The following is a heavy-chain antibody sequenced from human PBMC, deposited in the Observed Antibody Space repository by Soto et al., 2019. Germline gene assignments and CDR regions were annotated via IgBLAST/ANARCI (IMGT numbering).Heavy chain of an antibody. Sequence: GASVKVSCKASGGTFSSYAISWVRQAPGQGLEWMGWINPNSGGTNYAQKFQGWVTMTRDTSISTAYMELSRLRSDDTAVYYCARGVAAMYYYYGMDVWGQGTTVTVSS. CDR1: GGTFSSYA. CDR3: ARGVAAMYYYYGMDV. V-gene: IGHV1-2*04. CDR2: INPNSGGT. J-gene: IGHJ6*02. D-gene: IGHD2-15*01.